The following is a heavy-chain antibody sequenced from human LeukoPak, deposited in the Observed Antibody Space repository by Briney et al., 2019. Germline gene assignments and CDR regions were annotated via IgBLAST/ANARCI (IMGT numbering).Heavy chain of an antibody. V-gene: IGHV4-59*01. Sequence: SQTLSLTCTVSGGSISSYYWSWIRQPPGKGLEWIGYIYYRGSTNYNPSLKSRVTISVDTSKNQFSLKLSSVTAADTAVYYCARGGVYSSSAFWFDPWGQGTLVTVSS. D-gene: IGHD6-6*01. CDR1: GGSISSYY. CDR3: ARGGVYSSSAFWFDP. CDR2: IYYRGST. J-gene: IGHJ5*02.